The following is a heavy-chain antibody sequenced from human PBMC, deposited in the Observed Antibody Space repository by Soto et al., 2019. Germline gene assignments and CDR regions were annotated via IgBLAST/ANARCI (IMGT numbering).Heavy chain of an antibody. D-gene: IGHD6-19*01. J-gene: IGHJ5*02. V-gene: IGHV1-3*05. CDR3: ARVAGIAVAGPFDP. CDR1: GYTLTSYA. CDR2: INAGNGNT. Sequence: QVQLVQSGAEEKKPGASVKVSCKASGYTLTSYAMHWVRQAPGQRLEWMGWINAGNGNTKYSQKFQGRVTITRDTSASTAYMELSSLRSEDTAVYYCARVAGIAVAGPFDPWGQGTLVTVSS.